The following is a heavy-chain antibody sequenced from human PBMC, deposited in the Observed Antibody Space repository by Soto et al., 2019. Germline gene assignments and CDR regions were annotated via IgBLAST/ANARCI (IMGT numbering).Heavy chain of an antibody. Sequence: PGGSLRLSRAASGFTFSSYAMSWVRQAPGKGLEWVSAISGSGGSTYYADSVKGRFTISRDNSKNTLYLQMNSLRAEDTAVYYCAKDVSLDGYDYPPWFDPWGQGTLVTVSS. V-gene: IGHV3-23*01. CDR3: AKDVSLDGYDYPPWFDP. D-gene: IGHD5-12*01. CDR1: GFTFSSYA. J-gene: IGHJ5*02. CDR2: ISGSGGST.